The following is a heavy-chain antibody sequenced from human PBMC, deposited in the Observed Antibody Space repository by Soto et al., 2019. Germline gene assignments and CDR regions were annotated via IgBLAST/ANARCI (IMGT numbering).Heavy chain of an antibody. CDR2: IIPVFGTA. CDR3: ARGWNEFPH. J-gene: IGHJ4*02. Sequence: SVKVSCKASGGTFSSYAISWVRQAPGQGLECMGGIIPVFGTANYAQKFQGRVTINADESTSTVYMELSSLRSEDTAVYYCARGWNEFPHWGQGTLVTVSS. D-gene: IGHD1-1*01. CDR1: GGTFSSYA. V-gene: IGHV1-69*13.